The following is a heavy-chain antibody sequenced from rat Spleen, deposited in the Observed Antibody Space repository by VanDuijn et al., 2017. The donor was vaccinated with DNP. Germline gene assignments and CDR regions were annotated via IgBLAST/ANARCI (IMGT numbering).Heavy chain of an antibody. D-gene: IGHD1-11*01. CDR3: ARGPNYGVHVDFLDY. V-gene: IGHV5-22*01. CDR1: GFTFSDYY. J-gene: IGHJ2*01. CDR2: ISYEGSIT. Sequence: EVQLVESGGGLVQPGRSLKLSCAASGFTFSDYYMAWVRQAPKKGLECVAYISYEGSITSYGDSVKGRFTISRDNAKSTLYLQMNSLRSEDTATYYCARGPNYGVHVDFLDYWGQGVMVTVSS.